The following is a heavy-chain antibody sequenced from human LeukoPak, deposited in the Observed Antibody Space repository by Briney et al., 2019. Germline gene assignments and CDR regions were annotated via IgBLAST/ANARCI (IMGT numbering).Heavy chain of an antibody. CDR1: GFTFSSYG. Sequence: GGSLRLSCAASGFTFSSYGMHWVRQAPGKGLEWVAFIRFDGSNKYYADSVKGRFTISRDNSKNTLYLQMNSLRAEDTAVYYCAKVVPAAPDYWGQGTLVTVSS. J-gene: IGHJ4*02. CDR2: IRFDGSNK. CDR3: AKVVPAAPDY. D-gene: IGHD2-2*01. V-gene: IGHV3-30*02.